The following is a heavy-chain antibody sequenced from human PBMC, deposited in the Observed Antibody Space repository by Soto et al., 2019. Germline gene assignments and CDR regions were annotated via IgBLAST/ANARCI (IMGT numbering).Heavy chain of an antibody. J-gene: IGHJ4*02. V-gene: IGHV4-59*01. CDR2: VYYTGTT. CDR1: GGSISSYF. Sequence: SETLSLTCTVSGGSISSYFYIWVRQPPGKGLEWIGSVYYTGTTDYNPSLKSRVTISVDTSKTQFSLNLRSVTAADTAVYYCARDLAAVPRAFDYWGRGTLVTVYS. CDR3: ARDLAAVPRAFDY. D-gene: IGHD6-13*01.